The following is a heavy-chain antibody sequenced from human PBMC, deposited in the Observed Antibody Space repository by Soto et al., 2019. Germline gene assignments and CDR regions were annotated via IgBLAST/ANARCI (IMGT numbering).Heavy chain of an antibody. V-gene: IGHV4-61*01. D-gene: IGHD3-22*01. CDR2: IYYSGST. CDR1: GGSVSSGSYY. CDR3: ARVRESGSPKTYYYDSSGLYFDY. Sequence: SETLSLTCTVSGGSVSSGSYYWSWIRQPPGKGLEWIGYIYYSGSTNYNPSLKSRVTISVDTSKNQFSLKLSSVTAADTAVYYCARVRESGSPKTYYYDSSGLYFDYWGQGTLVTVSS. J-gene: IGHJ4*02.